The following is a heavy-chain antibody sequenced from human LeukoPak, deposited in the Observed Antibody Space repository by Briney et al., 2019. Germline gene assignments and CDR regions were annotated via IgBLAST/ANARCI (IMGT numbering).Heavy chain of an antibody. CDR2: ISWNSGSI. D-gene: IGHD5-12*01. J-gene: IGHJ4*02. Sequence: GGSLRLSCAASGFTFDDYAMHWVRHAPGKGLEWVSGISWNSGSIGYADSVKGRFTISRDNAKNSLYLQMNSLRAEDTALYYCAKDSGRWLQELDYWGQGTLVTVSS. V-gene: IGHV3-9*01. CDR3: AKDSGRWLQELDY. CDR1: GFTFDDYA.